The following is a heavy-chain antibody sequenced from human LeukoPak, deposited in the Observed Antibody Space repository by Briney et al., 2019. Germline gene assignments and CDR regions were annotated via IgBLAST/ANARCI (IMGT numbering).Heavy chain of an antibody. J-gene: IGHJ4*02. Sequence: GGSLRLSCAASGFTFSSYAMHWVRQAPGKGLEWVAVISYDGSNKYYADSVKGRFTISRDNSKNTLYLQMNSLRAEDTAVYYCARVVWGAATVTTALDYWGQGTLVTVSS. CDR3: ARVVWGAATVTTALDY. CDR1: GFTFSSYA. CDR2: ISYDGSNK. V-gene: IGHV3-30-3*01. D-gene: IGHD4-17*01.